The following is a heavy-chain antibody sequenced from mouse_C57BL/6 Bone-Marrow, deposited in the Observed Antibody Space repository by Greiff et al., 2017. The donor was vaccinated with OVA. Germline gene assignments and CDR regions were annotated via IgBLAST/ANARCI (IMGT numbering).Heavy chain of an antibody. CDR3: TRPLYYDYDVRFAY. CDR2: IDPNSGGT. J-gene: IGHJ3*01. CDR1: GYTFTGYW. D-gene: IGHD2-4*01. Sequence: QVQLQQPGAELVKPGASVKLSCKASGYTFTGYWMHWVKQRPGRGLEWIGRIDPNSGGTKYNEKFKSKATLTADKHSSTAYMQLSSLTSEDSAFYYVTRPLYYDYDVRFAYWGQGTLVTVSA. V-gene: IGHV1-72*01.